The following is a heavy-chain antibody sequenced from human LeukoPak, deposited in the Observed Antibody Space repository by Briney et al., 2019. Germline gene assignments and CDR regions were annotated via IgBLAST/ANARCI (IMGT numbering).Heavy chain of an antibody. J-gene: IGHJ6*03. D-gene: IGHD5-12*01. V-gene: IGHV1-69*05. Sequence: GASVKVSCKASGGTFSSYAISWLRQAPGQGLEWMGGIIPIFGTASYAQKFQGRVTITTDESTSTAYMELSSLRSEDTAVYYCARAVVATIVAGPYYYYYMDVWGKGTTVTVSS. CDR2: IIPIFGTA. CDR3: ARAVVATIVAGPYYYYYMDV. CDR1: GGTFSSYA.